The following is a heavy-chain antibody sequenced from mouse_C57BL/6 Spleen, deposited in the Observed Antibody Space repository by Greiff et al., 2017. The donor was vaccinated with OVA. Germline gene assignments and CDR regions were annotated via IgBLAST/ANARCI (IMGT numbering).Heavy chain of an antibody. CDR2: ISYDGSN. CDR1: GYSITSGYY. V-gene: IGHV3-6*01. J-gene: IGHJ4*01. D-gene: IGHD2-3*01. CDR3: ARVEDGYYVGVDY. Sequence: EVQLVESGPGLVKPSQSLSLTCSVTGYSITSGYYWNWIRQFPGNKLEWMGYISYDGSNNYNPSLKNRISITRDTSKNQFFLKLNSVTTEDTATYYCARVEDGYYVGVDYWGQGTSVTVSS.